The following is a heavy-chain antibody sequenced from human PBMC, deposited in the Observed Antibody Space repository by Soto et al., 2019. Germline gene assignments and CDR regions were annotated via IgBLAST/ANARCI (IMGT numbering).Heavy chain of an antibody. CDR3: ARDRKGSSWYLDYYYYGMDV. V-gene: IGHV1-69*01. J-gene: IGHJ6*02. CDR2: IIPIFGTA. CDR1: GGTFSSYA. D-gene: IGHD6-13*01. Sequence: QVQLVQSGAEVKKPGSSVKVSCKASGGTFSSYAISWVRQAPGQGLEWMGGIIPIFGTANYAQKFQGRVTITADESTSTAYMELSSLISEDTAVYYCARDRKGSSWYLDYYYYGMDVWGQGTTVTVSS.